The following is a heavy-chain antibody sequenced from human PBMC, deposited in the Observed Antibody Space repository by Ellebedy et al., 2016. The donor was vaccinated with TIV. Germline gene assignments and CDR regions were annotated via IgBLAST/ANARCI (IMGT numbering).Heavy chain of an antibody. J-gene: IGHJ4*02. CDR1: GFIFSNHE. V-gene: IGHV3-48*03. D-gene: IGHD2-2*01. CDR3: ASWAGYCDGTSCLSALDH. CDR2: ISRSGITM. Sequence: PGGSLRLSCAASGFIFSNHEMHWVRQAPGKGLEWISYISRSGITMYYADSVKGRFTISRDNGKDSLYLQMNSLRAEDTAVYYCASWAGYCDGTSCLSALDHWGQGTLVTVSS.